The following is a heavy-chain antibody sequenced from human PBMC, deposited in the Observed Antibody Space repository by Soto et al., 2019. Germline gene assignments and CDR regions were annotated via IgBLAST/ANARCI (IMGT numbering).Heavy chain of an antibody. D-gene: IGHD3-22*01. Sequence: QVQLVESGGGLVKPGGSLRLSCAASGFTFSNYYMSWIRQAPGKGLEWISYISRSGDYTNYADSVKGRFTISRDNAKNSLCLQMNSLRAEDTAVYYCARDQGENYDSSGYSSKWGQGTLVTVSS. V-gene: IGHV3-11*05. CDR3: ARDQGENYDSSGYSSK. J-gene: IGHJ4*02. CDR2: ISRSGDYT. CDR1: GFTFSNYY.